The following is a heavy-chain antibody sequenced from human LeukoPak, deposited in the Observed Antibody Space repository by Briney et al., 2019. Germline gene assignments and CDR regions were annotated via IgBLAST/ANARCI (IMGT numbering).Heavy chain of an antibody. Sequence: SVKVSCKASGGTFSSYAISWVRQAPGQGLEWMGRIIPILGIANYAQKFQGRVTITADKSTSTAYMELSSLRSEDTAVYYCARDDISSGYYHQRWGQGTLVSVSS. J-gene: IGHJ1*01. D-gene: IGHD3-22*01. CDR1: GGTFSSYA. V-gene: IGHV1-69*04. CDR2: IIPILGIA. CDR3: ARDDISSGYYHQR.